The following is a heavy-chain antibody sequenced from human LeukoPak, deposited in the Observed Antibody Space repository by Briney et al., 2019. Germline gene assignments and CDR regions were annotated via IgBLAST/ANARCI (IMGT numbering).Heavy chain of an antibody. Sequence: PSETLSLTCTVSGGSISSYYWSWIRQPPGKGLEWIGYIYYSGSTNYNPSLKSRVTISVDTSKNQFSLKLSSVTAADTAVYYCARVISSGRYVRWFDPWGQGTLVTVSS. D-gene: IGHD6-19*01. CDR2: IYYSGST. J-gene: IGHJ5*02. CDR3: ARVISSGRYVRWFDP. V-gene: IGHV4-59*01. CDR1: GGSISSYY.